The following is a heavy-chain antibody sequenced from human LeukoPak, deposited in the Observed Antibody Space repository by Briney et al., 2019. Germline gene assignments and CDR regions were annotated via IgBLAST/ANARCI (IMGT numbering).Heavy chain of an antibody. D-gene: IGHD1-26*01. CDR1: GFTFSSFS. CDR2: ITSSSSPI. J-gene: IGHJ4*02. V-gene: IGHV3-48*01. Sequence: GGSLRLSCAASGFTFSSFSMNWVRQAPGRGLEWISYITSSSSPIYYADSVQGRFTVSGDNAKNSLYLQMNSLRAEDTAVYYCARDFPELNSWGQGTLVTVSS. CDR3: ARDFPELNS.